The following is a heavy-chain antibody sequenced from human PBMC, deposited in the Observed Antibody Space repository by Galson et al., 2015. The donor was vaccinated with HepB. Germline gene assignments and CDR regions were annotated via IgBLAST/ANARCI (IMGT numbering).Heavy chain of an antibody. CDR1: GFTFSRTG. CDR3: AKGTTSIDY. D-gene: IGHD1-1*01. Sequence: SLRLSCAGSGFTFSRTGMTWVRQAPGKGLECVSAISTSGSGRDYVDSVRGRFTISRDNSNNMLYLQMNDLRVEDTAVYYCAKGTTSIDYWGQGTLVTVSS. CDR2: ISTSGSGR. V-gene: IGHV3-23*01. J-gene: IGHJ4*02.